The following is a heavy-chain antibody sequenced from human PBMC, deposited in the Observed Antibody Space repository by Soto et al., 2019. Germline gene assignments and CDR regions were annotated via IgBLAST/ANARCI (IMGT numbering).Heavy chain of an antibody. Sequence: SETLSLTCAVSGDSMSSSDYYWGWIRQPPGKGLEWFGSIYYSGSTYYNPSLQSRVAISVDTSKNQFSLKLKSVTAADTAIYYCARRTVNIRTFYSGLKTHCFDYWGQGAPVTVS. D-gene: IGHD6-19*01. J-gene: IGHJ4*02. CDR2: IYYSGST. V-gene: IGHV4-39*01. CDR1: GDSMSSSDYY. CDR3: ARRTVNIRTFYSGLKTHCFDY.